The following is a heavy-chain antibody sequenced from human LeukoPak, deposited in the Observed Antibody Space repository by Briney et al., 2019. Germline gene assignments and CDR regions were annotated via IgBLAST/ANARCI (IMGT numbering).Heavy chain of an antibody. J-gene: IGHJ4*02. D-gene: IGHD1-26*01. CDR3: ARLGVREGIDF. CDR2: MSKSGGAT. CDR1: GFPFSRYP. Sequence: GGSLRLSCAASGFPFSRYPMSWVRQASGTGLEWVSSMSKSGGATYYTDSVKGRFIISRDNSKNTLVLEMNSLRVDDTAEYFCARLGVREGIDFWGQGALVIVSS. V-gene: IGHV3-23*01.